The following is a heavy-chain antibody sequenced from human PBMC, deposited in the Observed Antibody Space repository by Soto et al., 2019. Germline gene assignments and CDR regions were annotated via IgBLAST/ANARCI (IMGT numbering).Heavy chain of an antibody. Sequence: PGGSLRLSCAASGFTFSNFAIHWVRQAPGKGLEWVTVISYDGSSNYYADSVKGRFTISRDNSKNELFLQMNSLRAEDTAVYYCARGYGFWSVWYRIDYWGHATLVTVSS. CDR2: ISYDGSSN. V-gene: IGHV3-30-3*01. D-gene: IGHD3-3*01. J-gene: IGHJ4*01. CDR3: ARGYGFWSVWYRIDY. CDR1: GFTFSNFA.